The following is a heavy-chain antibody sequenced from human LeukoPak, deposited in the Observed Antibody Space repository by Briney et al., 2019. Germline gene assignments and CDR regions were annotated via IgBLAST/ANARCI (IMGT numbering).Heavy chain of an antibody. CDR2: IYTSGST. Sequence: SETLSLTCTVSGGSISSYYWSWIRQPAGKGPEWIGRIYTSGSTNYNPSLKSRVTMSVDTSKNQFSLKLSSVTAADTAVHYCTRVNYGSSWTAFDIWGQGTMVTVSS. V-gene: IGHV4-4*07. J-gene: IGHJ3*02. CDR1: GGSISSYY. D-gene: IGHD6-13*01. CDR3: TRVNYGSSWTAFDI.